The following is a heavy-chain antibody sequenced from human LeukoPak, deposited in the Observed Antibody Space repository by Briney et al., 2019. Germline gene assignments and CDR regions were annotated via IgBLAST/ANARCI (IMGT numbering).Heavy chain of an antibody. Sequence: SVKVSCKASGGTFSSYAISCVRQAPGQGLEWMGGIIPIFGTANYAQKFQGRVTITADESTSTAYMELSSLRSEDTAVYYCARGYCSGGSCYDYWGQGTLVTVSS. CDR3: ARGYCSGGSCYDY. D-gene: IGHD2-15*01. J-gene: IGHJ4*02. CDR2: IIPIFGTA. CDR1: GGTFSSYA. V-gene: IGHV1-69*13.